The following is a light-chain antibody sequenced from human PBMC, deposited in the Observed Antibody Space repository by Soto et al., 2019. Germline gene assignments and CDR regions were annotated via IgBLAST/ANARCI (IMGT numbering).Light chain of an antibody. Sequence: QSALTQSASVSGSPGQSITISCTGTSSDVGGYNYVSWYQQHPGKAPKLMIYDVSNRPSGVSNRFSGSKSGNTASLTISGLQAEDEAEYYCSSFTSTSTLGVFGGGTKLTVL. V-gene: IGLV2-14*01. CDR2: DVS. CDR3: SSFTSTSTLGV. CDR1: SSDVGGYNY. J-gene: IGLJ2*01.